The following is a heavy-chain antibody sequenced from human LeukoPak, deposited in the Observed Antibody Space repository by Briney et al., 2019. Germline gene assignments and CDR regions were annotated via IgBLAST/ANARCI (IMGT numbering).Heavy chain of an antibody. CDR1: GGSISSYY. CDR3: ARDLYGSGSYLGY. Sequence: SETLSLTCTVSGGSISSYYWSWIRQPPGKGLEGIGYIYYSGSTNYNPSLKSRVTISVDTSKNQFSLKLSSVTAADTAVYYCARDLYGSGSYLGYWGQGTLVTVSS. J-gene: IGHJ4*02. D-gene: IGHD3-10*01. CDR2: IYYSGST. V-gene: IGHV4-59*01.